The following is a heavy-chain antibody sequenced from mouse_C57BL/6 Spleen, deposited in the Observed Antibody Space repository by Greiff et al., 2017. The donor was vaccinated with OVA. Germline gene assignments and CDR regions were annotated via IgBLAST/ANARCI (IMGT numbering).Heavy chain of an antibody. J-gene: IGHJ3*01. Sequence: VQLKQSGAELVRPGASVTLSCKASGYTFTDYEMHWVKQTPVHGLEWIGAIDPETGGTAYNQKFKGKAILTADKSSSTAYMELRSLTSEDSAVYYCTRKDDYDEGVWFAYWGQGTLVTVSA. V-gene: IGHV1-15*01. CDR3: TRKDDYDEGVWFAY. D-gene: IGHD2-4*01. CDR2: IDPETGGT. CDR1: GYTFTDYE.